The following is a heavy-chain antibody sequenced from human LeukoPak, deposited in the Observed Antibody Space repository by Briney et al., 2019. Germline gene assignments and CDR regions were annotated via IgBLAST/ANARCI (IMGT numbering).Heavy chain of an antibody. Sequence: GGSLRLSCAASGFTFSSYGMNWVRQAPGKGLEWISGISPSGGGTYYADFVKGRFTISRDNSKNTLYLQMNSLRPEDTAVYYCAKDQGRDYLDYWGQGTLVTVSS. CDR2: ISPSGGGT. V-gene: IGHV3-23*01. CDR3: AKDQGRDYLDY. J-gene: IGHJ4*02. CDR1: GFTFSSYG.